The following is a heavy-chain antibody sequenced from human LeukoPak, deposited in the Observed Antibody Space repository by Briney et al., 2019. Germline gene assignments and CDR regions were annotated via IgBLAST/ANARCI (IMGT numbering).Heavy chain of an antibody. CDR1: GFTFDDYA. Sequence: GGSLSLSCAASGFTFDDYAMHWVRQAPEKGLEWVSLISGDGGSTYYADSVKGRFTISRDNSKNSLYLQMNSLRTEDTALYYCAKDMRKEYYYDSSGYLDYWGQGTLVTVSS. CDR2: ISGDGGST. CDR3: AKDMRKEYYYDSSGYLDY. J-gene: IGHJ4*02. V-gene: IGHV3-43*02. D-gene: IGHD3-22*01.